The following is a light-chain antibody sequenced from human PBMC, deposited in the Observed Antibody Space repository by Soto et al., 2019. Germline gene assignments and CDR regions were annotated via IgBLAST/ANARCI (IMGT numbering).Light chain of an antibody. J-gene: IGLJ2*01. CDR3: QSYDSSNYVV. V-gene: IGLV6-57*04. CDR1: SGSIASNY. Sequence: NFMLTHPHSVSESPGKTITISCTRSSGSIASNYVQWYQQRPGSAPTTVIYEDDQRPSGVPDRFSGSIDSSSNSASLTISGLKTEDEADYYCQSYDSSNYVVFGGGTKLTVL. CDR2: EDD.